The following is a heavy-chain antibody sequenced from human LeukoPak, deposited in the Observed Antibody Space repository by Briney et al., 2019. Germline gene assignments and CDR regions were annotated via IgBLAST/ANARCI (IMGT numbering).Heavy chain of an antibody. J-gene: IGHJ6*03. CDR2: MSYSGST. V-gene: IGHV4-59*11. CDR1: GGSISSHY. CDR3: ARADSANFYDSGRYFNYFYMDV. D-gene: IGHD3-10*01. Sequence: PSETLSLTCTVSGGSISSHYWNWIRQTPGKGLEFIGYMSYSGSTNYNPSLKSRVTISEDTSKSQFSLRLSSVTAADTAVYFCARADSANFYDSGRYFNYFYMDVWGRGTTVTVSS.